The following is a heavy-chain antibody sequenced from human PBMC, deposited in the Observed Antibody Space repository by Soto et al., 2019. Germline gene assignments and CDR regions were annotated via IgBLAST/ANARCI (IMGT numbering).Heavy chain of an antibody. V-gene: IGHV3-30*18. D-gene: IGHD1-26*01. CDR3: AKVSGSYYYFDY. CDR1: GFTFSSYG. CDR2: ISYDGSNK. J-gene: IGHJ4*02. Sequence: GGSLRLSCAASGFTFSSYGMHWVRQAPGKGLEWVAVISYDGSNKYYADSVKGRFTISRDNSKNTLYLQMNSLRAEDTAVYYCAKVSGSYYYFDYWGQGTLVTVSS.